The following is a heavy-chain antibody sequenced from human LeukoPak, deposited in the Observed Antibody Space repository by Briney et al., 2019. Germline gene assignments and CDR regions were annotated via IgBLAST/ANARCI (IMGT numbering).Heavy chain of an antibody. V-gene: IGHV3-66*02. Sequence: GSLRLSCAASGFTVSSNYMSWVRQAPGKGLEWVSVIYSGGSTYYADSVKGRFTISRDNSKNTLYLQMNSLRAEDTAVYYCARDQRDDYFDYWGQGTLVTVSS. J-gene: IGHJ4*02. CDR1: GFTVSSNY. CDR3: ARDQRDDYFDY. D-gene: IGHD5-24*01. CDR2: IYSGGST.